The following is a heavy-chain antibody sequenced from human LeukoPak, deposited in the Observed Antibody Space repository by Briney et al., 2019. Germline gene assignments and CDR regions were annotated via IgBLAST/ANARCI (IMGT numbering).Heavy chain of an antibody. CDR3: ARVEAVGQSGY. CDR2: INHSGST. Sequence: SETLSLTCTVSGGSISSYYWSWIRQPPGKGLEWIGEINHSGSTNYNPSLKSRVTISVDTSKNQFSLKLSSVTAADTAVYYCARVEAVGQSGYWGQGTLVTVSS. J-gene: IGHJ4*02. D-gene: IGHD2-15*01. CDR1: GGSISSYY. V-gene: IGHV4-34*01.